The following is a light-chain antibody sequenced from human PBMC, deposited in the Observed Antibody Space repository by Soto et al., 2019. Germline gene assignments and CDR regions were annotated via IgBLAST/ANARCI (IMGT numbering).Light chain of an antibody. Sequence: QSALTLPPSVSGAPGQTVTICCTGSSSNIGAGFDVHWYQQVPGTAPKLVLYSNTARPSGVPDRFSGSRSGSSGSLAITGLQHEDEADYYCLFYASGATGSVFGSWTSVTVL. CDR3: LFYASGATGSV. CDR1: SSNIGAGFD. V-gene: IGLV1-40*01. J-gene: IGLJ1*01. CDR2: SNT.